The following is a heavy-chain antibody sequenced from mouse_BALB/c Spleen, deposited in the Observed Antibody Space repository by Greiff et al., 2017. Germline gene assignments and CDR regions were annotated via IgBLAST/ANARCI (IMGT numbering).Heavy chain of an antibody. V-gene: IGHV5-6-5*01. J-gene: IGHJ3*01. CDR2: ISSGGST. CDR1: GFTFSSYA. Sequence: EVKLEESGGGLVKPGGSLKLSCAASGFTFSSYAMSWVRQTPEKRLEWVASISSGGSTYYPDSVKGRFTISRDNARNILYLQMSSLRSEDTAMYYCARGGGNYVGFAYWGQGTLVTVSA. CDR3: ARGGGNYVGFAY. D-gene: IGHD2-1*01.